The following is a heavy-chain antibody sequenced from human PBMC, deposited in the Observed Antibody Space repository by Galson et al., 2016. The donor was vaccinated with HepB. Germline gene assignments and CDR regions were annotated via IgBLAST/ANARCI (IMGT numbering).Heavy chain of an antibody. D-gene: IGHD4-11*01. CDR3: ARAAGAGVTSTTNYFAY. CDR2: INPNTGNT. CDR1: GYTFTTYD. Sequence: SVKVSCKASGYTFTTYDFNWVRQATGQGLEWMGWINPNTGNTGYAQKFQGRLTMTRSASMDTAYMELSSLESEDTAVYFCARAAGAGVTSTTNYFAYWGQGTRVSVSS. J-gene: IGHJ4*02. V-gene: IGHV1-8*01.